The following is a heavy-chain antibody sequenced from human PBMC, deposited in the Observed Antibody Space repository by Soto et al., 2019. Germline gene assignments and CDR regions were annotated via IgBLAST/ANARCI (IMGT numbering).Heavy chain of an antibody. CDR3: AGTDTLRFLGLADAFDI. CDR2: ISSSGSTI. D-gene: IGHD3-3*01. V-gene: IGHV3-11*01. J-gene: IGHJ3*02. Sequence: PGGSLRLSCAASGFPFSDYYMSWIRQAPGKGLEWVSYISSSGSTIYYADSVKGRFTISRDNAKNSLYLQMNSLRAEDTAVYYCAGTDTLRFLGLADAFDIWGQGTMVTVSS. CDR1: GFPFSDYY.